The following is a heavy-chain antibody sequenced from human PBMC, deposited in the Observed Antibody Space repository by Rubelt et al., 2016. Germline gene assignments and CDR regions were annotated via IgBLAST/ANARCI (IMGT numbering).Heavy chain of an antibody. Sequence: QVLLQQWGAGLLKPSETLSLTCAVYGGSFSGYYWSWIRQPPGKGLEWIGEINHSGSTNYNPSLKRRVTRAVDTSKDLVTLRLGSVTGADTAVYDCARGKEGLGVTMMDYWGQGTLVTVSS. CDR2: INHSGST. J-gene: IGHJ4*02. V-gene: IGHV4-34*01. CDR1: GGSFSGYY. D-gene: IGHD3-22*01. CDR3: ARGKEGLGVTMMDY.